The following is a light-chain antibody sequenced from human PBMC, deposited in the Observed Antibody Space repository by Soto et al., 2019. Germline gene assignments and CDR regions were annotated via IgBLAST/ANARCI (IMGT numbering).Light chain of an antibody. J-gene: IGKJ1*01. V-gene: IGKV1D-12*01. CDR3: LQDYSYPWT. CDR1: QGISSW. Sequence: DIQMTQSPSSVSAYAGDRVTITCRASQGISSWLAWYQQKPGKAPKRLIYAASSLQSGVPSRFSGSGSGTDFTLTISRLQPEDFTAYYCLQDYSYPWTFGQGTKVDIK. CDR2: AAS.